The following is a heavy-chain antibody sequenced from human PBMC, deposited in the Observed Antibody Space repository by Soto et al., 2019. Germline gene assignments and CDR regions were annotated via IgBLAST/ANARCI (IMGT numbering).Heavy chain of an antibody. Sequence: QVQLVESGGGVVQPGRSLRLSCTGSGFTFSSYTMHWVRQAPGKGLEWVALISFDSSNKYYADSVKGRFSISRDNSKNTLFLQMGSLRPDDTAVYYCARDRLRLGELSLIGYFDYWGQGTLVTVSS. CDR3: ARDRLRLGELSLIGYFDY. D-gene: IGHD3-16*02. J-gene: IGHJ4*02. CDR2: ISFDSSNK. V-gene: IGHV3-30*15. CDR1: GFTFSSYT.